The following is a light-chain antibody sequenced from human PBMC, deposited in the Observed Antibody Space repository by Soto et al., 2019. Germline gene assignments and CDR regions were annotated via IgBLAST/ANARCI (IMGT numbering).Light chain of an antibody. J-gene: IGLJ2*01. Sequence: QSALTQPASVSGSPGQSITISCTGTSNDVVFYNYVSWHQLHPGKAPKLVISDVSHRPSGVSDRFSGSKSCNAAFLTISGVQAQDEADYYWSSHTVTATLFGRGTKVTVL. CDR2: DVS. V-gene: IGLV2-14*03. CDR3: SSHTVTATL. CDR1: SNDVVFYNY.